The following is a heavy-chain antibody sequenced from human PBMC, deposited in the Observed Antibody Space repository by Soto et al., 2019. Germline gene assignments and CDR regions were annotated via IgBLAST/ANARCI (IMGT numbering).Heavy chain of an antibody. D-gene: IGHD1-26*01. V-gene: IGHV1-2*02. Sequence: ASVKVSCKASGYTFIGHYIHWVRQAPEQGPEWMGEIGPESGATRYAQRFQGRVTMTRDMSITTVYMELNNLSPDDTAVYYCGRGRSGQIVVFYWGQGTPVTVSS. CDR2: IGPESGAT. J-gene: IGHJ4*02. CDR1: GYTFIGHY. CDR3: GRGRSGQIVVFY.